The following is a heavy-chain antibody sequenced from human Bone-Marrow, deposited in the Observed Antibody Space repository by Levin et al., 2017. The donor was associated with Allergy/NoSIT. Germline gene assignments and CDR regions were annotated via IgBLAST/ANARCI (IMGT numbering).Heavy chain of an antibody. V-gene: IGHV2-70*01. J-gene: IGHJ6*04. CDR1: GFSLSTSGMC. CDR3: ARIRDYYGSGSFGALDV. CDR2: IDWTDDK. Sequence: QTLSLPCTFSGFSLSTSGMCVTWIRQTPGKALEWLALIDWTDDKNYSTSLKTRLTISKDTSTDQVVLTMTNMDPVDTATYYCARIRDYYGSGSFGALDVWGKGTTVTVSS. D-gene: IGHD3-10*01.